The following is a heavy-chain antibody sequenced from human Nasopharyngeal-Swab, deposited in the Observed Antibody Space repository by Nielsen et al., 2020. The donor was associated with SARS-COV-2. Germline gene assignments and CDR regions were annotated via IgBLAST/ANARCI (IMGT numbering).Heavy chain of an antibody. V-gene: IGHV1-46*01. J-gene: IGHJ6*02. CDR1: GYTFTGYY. Sequence: ASVKVSCKVSGYTFTGYYMHWVRQAPGQGLEWMGIINPSGGSTSYAQKFQGRVTMTRDTSTSTVYMELSSLRSEDTAVYYCARVGWGDPPSGSYSYYYYGMDVWGQGTTVTVSS. D-gene: IGHD1-26*01. CDR3: ARVGWGDPPSGSYSYYYYGMDV. CDR2: INPSGGST.